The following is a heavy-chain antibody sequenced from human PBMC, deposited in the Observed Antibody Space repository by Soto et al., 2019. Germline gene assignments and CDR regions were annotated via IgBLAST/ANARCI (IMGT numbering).Heavy chain of an antibody. J-gene: IGHJ4*02. CDR2: IIPIFGTA. D-gene: IGHD2-2*01. V-gene: IGHV1-69*13. Sequence: ASVKVSCKDSGGTFSSYSISWVRRAPGQGLECMGGIIPIFGTANYAQKFQGRVTITADESTSTAYMELSSLRSEDTAVYYCARAGRGCSSTSCYYSGVFYFDYWGQGTLVTVSS. CDR3: ARAGRGCSSTSCYYSGVFYFDY. CDR1: GGTFSSYS.